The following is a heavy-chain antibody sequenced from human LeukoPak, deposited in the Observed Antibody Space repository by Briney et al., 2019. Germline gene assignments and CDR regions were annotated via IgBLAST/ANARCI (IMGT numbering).Heavy chain of an antibody. V-gene: IGHV4-4*07. J-gene: IGHJ6*03. CDR1: GDSFSTNY. CDR2: IYATGSA. CDR3: ARVLSGEGFYYYHMDV. Sequence: SETLSLTCTLSGDSFSTNYWSWIRHPAGKGLEWIGRIYATGSANYNPPLKSRVAITLDRSNNQFSLTLKSVTAADTAVYYCARVLSGEGFYYYHMDVWGKGTTVTVSS. D-gene: IGHD2-21*01.